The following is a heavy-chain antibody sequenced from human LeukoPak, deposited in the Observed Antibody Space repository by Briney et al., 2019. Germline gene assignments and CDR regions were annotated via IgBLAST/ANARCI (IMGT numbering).Heavy chain of an antibody. D-gene: IGHD3-3*01. V-gene: IGHV1-8*03. CDR2: MNPNSGNT. Sequence: ASVKVSCKASGYTFTSYDINWVRQATGQGLKWMGWMNPNSGNTGYAQKFQGRVTITRNTSISTAYMELSSLRSEDTAVYYCARGRSNDFWSGLVLFAFDIWGQGTMVTASS. CDR1: GYTFTSYD. J-gene: IGHJ3*02. CDR3: ARGRSNDFWSGLVLFAFDI.